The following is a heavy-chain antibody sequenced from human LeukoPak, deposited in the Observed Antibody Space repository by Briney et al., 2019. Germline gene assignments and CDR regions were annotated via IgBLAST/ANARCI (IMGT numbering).Heavy chain of an antibody. CDR2: ISGSGGST. Sequence: GGSLRLSCAASGFIFSSYAMSWVRQAPGKGLEWVSTISGSGGSTYYADSAKGRFTISRDNTKNKLYVQMNSLRAEDTAVYYCAKSVGIIRRGAFDIWGQGTMVTVSS. CDR1: GFIFSSYA. D-gene: IGHD3-10*01. V-gene: IGHV3-23*01. CDR3: AKSVGIIRRGAFDI. J-gene: IGHJ3*02.